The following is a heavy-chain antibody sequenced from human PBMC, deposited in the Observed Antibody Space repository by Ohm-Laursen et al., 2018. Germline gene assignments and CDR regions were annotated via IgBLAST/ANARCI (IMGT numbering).Heavy chain of an antibody. CDR2: IDPNDGGT. CDR3: ARAWPHLGNDY. CDR1: GYTFTSYY. V-gene: IGHV1-46*01. J-gene: IGHJ4*02. Sequence: GASVKVSCKPSGYTFTSYYMHWVRQAPGQGLEWMGLIDPNDGGTDYSQKFQGRVTLTGDTSTSTFYMELSSLRSEDTAVYYCARAWPHLGNDYWGQGTLLTVSS.